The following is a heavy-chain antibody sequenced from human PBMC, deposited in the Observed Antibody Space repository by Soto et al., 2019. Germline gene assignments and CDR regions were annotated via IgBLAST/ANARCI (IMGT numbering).Heavy chain of an antibody. V-gene: IGHV1-69*12. D-gene: IGHD2-2*01. J-gene: IGHJ6*02. CDR3: ARDPTRYQLLIHYYYGMDV. CDR1: GGTFSSYA. CDR2: IIPIFGTA. Sequence: QVQLVQSGAEVKKPGSSVKVSCKASGGTFSSYAISWVRQAPGQGLEWMGGIIPIFGTANYAQKFQGRVTITADESTSTAYMELSSLRSEDTAVYYCARDPTRYQLLIHYYYGMDVWGQGTTVTVSS.